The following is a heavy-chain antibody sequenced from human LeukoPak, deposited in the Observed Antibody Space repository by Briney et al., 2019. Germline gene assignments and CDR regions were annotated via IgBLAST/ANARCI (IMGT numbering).Heavy chain of an antibody. Sequence: GGSLRLSWAASGFTSSNYAISCVRQAPGKGLEWVSAISGSGYNTYYADSVKGRFTISRDNSKNTLYLQMHSLRAEDTAVYYCAKILTTVTSYYYGMDVWGQGTTVTVSS. J-gene: IGHJ6*02. V-gene: IGHV3-23*01. CDR2: ISGSGYNT. CDR1: GFTSSNYA. D-gene: IGHD4-11*01. CDR3: AKILTTVTSYYYGMDV.